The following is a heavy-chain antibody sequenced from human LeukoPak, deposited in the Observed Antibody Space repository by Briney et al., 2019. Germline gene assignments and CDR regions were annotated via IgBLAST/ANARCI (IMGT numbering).Heavy chain of an antibody. CDR2: VFHSGNT. V-gene: IGHV4-39*07. D-gene: IGHD4-17*01. CDR1: GGSVSSIDYF. J-gene: IGHJ6*02. CDR3: ARARRGLTTVTPHYYYYYGMDV. Sequence: PSETLSLTCTVSGGSVSSIDYFWAWIRQPPGKGLEFVASVFHSGNTYYNPSLKSRVTISVDTSKNQCSLKLTSVTAADTAVYYCARARRGLTTVTPHYYYYYGMDVWGQGTTVTVSS.